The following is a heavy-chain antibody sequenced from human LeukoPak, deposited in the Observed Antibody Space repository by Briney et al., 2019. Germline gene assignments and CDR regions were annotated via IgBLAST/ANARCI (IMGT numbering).Heavy chain of an antibody. V-gene: IGHV1-46*01. D-gene: IGHD3-22*01. J-gene: IGHJ4*02. CDR3: ARADSADYYDSGGSIDY. Sequence: ASVKVSCKASGYTFTSYYMHWVRQAPGQGLEWMGIINPSGGSTSYAQKFQGRVTMTTDTSTTAIYMELSSLRSEDMAVYYCARADSADYYDSGGSIDYWGQGTLVTVSS. CDR2: INPSGGST. CDR1: GYTFTSYY.